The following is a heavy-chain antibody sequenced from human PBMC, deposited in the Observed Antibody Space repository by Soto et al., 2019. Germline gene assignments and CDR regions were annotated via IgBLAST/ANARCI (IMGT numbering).Heavy chain of an antibody. CDR2: IRSSGSSM. Sequence: QVQLVESGGGLVKPGGSLRLSCAASGFTFSDYYMSWIRQAPGKGLEWVSYIRSSGSSMYYTDSVKGRFTISRDNAKNSLYLQMNGLRAEDTAVYYCAGKLLDSRGFDIWGQGTVVTVSS. V-gene: IGHV3-11*01. J-gene: IGHJ3*02. CDR3: AGKLLDSRGFDI. CDR1: GFTFSDYY. D-gene: IGHD3-10*01.